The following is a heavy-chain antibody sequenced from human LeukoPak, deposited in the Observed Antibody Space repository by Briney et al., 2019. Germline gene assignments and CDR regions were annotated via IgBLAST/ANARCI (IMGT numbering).Heavy chain of an antibody. D-gene: IGHD3-10*01. J-gene: IGHJ4*02. Sequence: ASVKVSCKASGYTFTGYYIHWVRQAPGQGFEWMAWINPNSGGTKYAQKFQGRVTMTRATSISTAYMELSRLRSDDTAVYFCARDFGWGDGPDRFDHWGQGTLVTVSS. CDR2: INPNSGGT. CDR1: GYTFTGYY. V-gene: IGHV1-2*02. CDR3: ARDFGWGDGPDRFDH.